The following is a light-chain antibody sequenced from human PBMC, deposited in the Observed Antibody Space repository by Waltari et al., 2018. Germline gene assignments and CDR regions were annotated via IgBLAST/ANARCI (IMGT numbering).Light chain of an antibody. CDR1: SSDVGGYNS. V-gene: IGLV2-14*01. J-gene: IGLJ1*01. CDR3: SSYTSSSTYV. Sequence: QSALTQPASVSGSPGQSITISCPGPSSDVGGYNSVSWYQQHPGKAPKLMIYEVSNRPSGVSNRFSGSKSGNTASLTISGLQAEDEADYYCSSYTSSSTYVFGTGTKVTVL. CDR2: EVS.